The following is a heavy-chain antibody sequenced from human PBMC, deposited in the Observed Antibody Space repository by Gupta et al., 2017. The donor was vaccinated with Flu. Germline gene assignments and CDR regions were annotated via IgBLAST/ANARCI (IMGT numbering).Heavy chain of an antibody. V-gene: IGHV4-39*01. D-gene: IGHD5-18*01. CDR3: ARNTAMVSGFDY. Sequence: QLQLQESGPGLVKPSETLSLTCTVSGGSISSSSYYWGWIRQPPGKGLEWIGSIYYSGSTYYNPALKSRVTISVDTSKNQFSLKLRSVTAADTAVYYCARNTAMVSGFDYWGQGTLVTVSS. CDR1: GGSISSSSYY. CDR2: IYYSGST. J-gene: IGHJ4*02.